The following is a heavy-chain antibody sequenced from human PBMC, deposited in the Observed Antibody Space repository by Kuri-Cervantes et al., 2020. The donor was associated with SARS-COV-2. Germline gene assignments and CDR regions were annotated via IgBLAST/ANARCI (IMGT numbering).Heavy chain of an antibody. D-gene: IGHD7-27*01. V-gene: IGHV3-7*01. CDR1: GFTFTSHA. J-gene: IGHJ4*02. Sequence: GESLKISCAVSGFTFTSHAMHWVRQAPGKGLEWVANIKQDGSEKYYVDSVKGRFTISRDNAKNSLYLQMNSLRAEDTAVYYCARVAGDPYYFDYWGQGTLVTVSS. CDR2: IKQDGSEK. CDR3: ARVAGDPYYFDY.